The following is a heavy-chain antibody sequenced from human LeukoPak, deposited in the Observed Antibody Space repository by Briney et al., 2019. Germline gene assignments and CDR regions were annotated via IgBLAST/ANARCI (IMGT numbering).Heavy chain of an antibody. CDR3: AKDPRSGYYGGPYYFDY. Sequence: GRSLRLSCAASGFTFSNYGMHWVRQAPGKGLEWVAVIWYDGSNKYYADSVKGRFTISRDNSKNTLYLQMNSLRAEDTAVYYCAKDPRSGYYGGPYYFDYWGQGTLVTVSS. J-gene: IGHJ4*02. V-gene: IGHV3-33*06. CDR2: IWYDGSNK. CDR1: GFTFSNYG. D-gene: IGHD3-3*01.